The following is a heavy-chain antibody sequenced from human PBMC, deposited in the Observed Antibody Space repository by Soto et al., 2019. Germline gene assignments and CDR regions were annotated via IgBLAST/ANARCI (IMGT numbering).Heavy chain of an antibody. CDR3: ARVGGAVDPNWLDP. CDR1: RDSVPSNSAA. CDR2: AYYRSKGYN. Sequence: SQTLSLTLAISRDSVPSNSAAWNWIRQSPSIALAWLGRAYYRSKGYNDYRVSVKSRITINPDTSKNQISLQLNSVTPEATGVYYFARVGGAVDPNWLDPWGQGTLVNVSS. J-gene: IGHJ5*02. D-gene: IGHD6-19*01. V-gene: IGHV6-1*01.